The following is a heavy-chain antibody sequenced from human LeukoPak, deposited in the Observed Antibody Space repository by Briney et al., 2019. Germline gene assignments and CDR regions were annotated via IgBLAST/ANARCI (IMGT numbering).Heavy chain of an antibody. D-gene: IGHD2-15*01. J-gene: IGHJ4*02. CDR1: GFTFDDYA. CDR2: ISWNSGSI. Sequence: GGSLRLSCAASGFTFDDYAMHWVRQAPGKGLEWVSGISWNSGSIGYADSVKGRFTISRDNAKNSLYLQMNSLIAEDTALYYCAKDGLSGTVAATFYFDYWGQGTLVTVSS. V-gene: IGHV3-9*01. CDR3: AKDGLSGTVAATFYFDY.